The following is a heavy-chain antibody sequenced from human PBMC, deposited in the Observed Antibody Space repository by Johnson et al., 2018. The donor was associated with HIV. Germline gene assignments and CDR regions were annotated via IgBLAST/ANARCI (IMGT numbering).Heavy chain of an antibody. D-gene: IGHD6-13*01. J-gene: IGHJ3*02. CDR2: IRYDGSNK. Sequence: QVQLVESGGGVVQPGGSLRLSCAASGFTFSSYGMHWVRQAPGKGLEWVAFIRYDGSNKYYADSVKGRFTISRDNAKNSLYLQMNSLRAEDTALYYCAKDRRAAAADAFDIWGQGTMVTVSS. CDR3: AKDRRAAAADAFDI. CDR1: GFTFSSYG. V-gene: IGHV3-30*02.